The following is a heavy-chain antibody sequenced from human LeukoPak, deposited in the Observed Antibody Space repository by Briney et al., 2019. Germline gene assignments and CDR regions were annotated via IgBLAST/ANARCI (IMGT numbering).Heavy chain of an antibody. Sequence: GRSLRLSCAVSGFSFSNYAMSWVRQFPGKGLEWVSGISWNSGSIGYADSVKGRFTISRDNAKNSLYLQMNSLRAEDTALYYCAKANSRFVSSGWYSDYWGQGTLVTVSP. CDR3: AKANSRFVSSGWYSDY. V-gene: IGHV3-9*01. D-gene: IGHD6-19*01. J-gene: IGHJ4*02. CDR1: GFSFSNYA. CDR2: ISWNSGSI.